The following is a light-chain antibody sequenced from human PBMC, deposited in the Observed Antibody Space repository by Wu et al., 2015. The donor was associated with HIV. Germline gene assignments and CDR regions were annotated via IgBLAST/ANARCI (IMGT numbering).Light chain of an antibody. CDR1: QSVSSNY. J-gene: IGKJ1*01. Sequence: EIVLTQSPGTLSLSPGERATLSCRASQSVSSNYLAWYQQKLGQAPRLLIYGASSRATGIPDRFSGSGSGTDFTLTISRLEPEDFAVYSCQQYGSSPPQTFGQGTKVEIK. V-gene: IGKV3-20*01. CDR3: QQYGSSPPQT. CDR2: GAS.